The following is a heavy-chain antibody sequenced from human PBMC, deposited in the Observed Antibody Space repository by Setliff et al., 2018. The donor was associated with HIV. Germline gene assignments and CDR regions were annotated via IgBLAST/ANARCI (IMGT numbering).Heavy chain of an antibody. CDR3: VRGVQSPPHYSYYYMDV. J-gene: IGHJ6*03. Sequence: SVKVSCKASRSTFNRHTINWVRQAPGQGLDWMGRIIPILGAANYAHRFQGKVTITADKSTSTAYVELTSLRFDDTAMYYCVRGVQSPPHYSYYYMDVWGEGTMVTVSS. CDR1: RSTFNRHT. V-gene: IGHV1-69*08. CDR2: IIPILGAA. D-gene: IGHD3-3*01.